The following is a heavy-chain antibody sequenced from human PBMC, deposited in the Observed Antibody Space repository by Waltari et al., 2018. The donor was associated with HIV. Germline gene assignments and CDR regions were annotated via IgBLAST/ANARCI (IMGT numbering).Heavy chain of an antibody. CDR2: IYTSGST. CDR1: GGSISSYY. V-gene: IGHV4-4*07. J-gene: IGHJ3*02. D-gene: IGHD3-22*01. Sequence: QVQLQESGPGLVKPSETLSLTCPVPGGSISSYYRRWIRQPAGKGLEWIGRIYTSGSTNYNPSLKSRVTMSVDTSKNQFSLKLSSVTAADTAVYYCASTYYYDSSGYQSFDIWGQGTMVTVSS. CDR3: ASTYYYDSSGYQSFDI.